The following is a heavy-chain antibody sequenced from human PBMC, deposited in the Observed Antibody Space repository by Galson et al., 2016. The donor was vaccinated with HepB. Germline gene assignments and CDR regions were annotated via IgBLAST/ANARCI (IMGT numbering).Heavy chain of an antibody. Sequence: SLRLSCAASAFTFDGHAMYWVRLPPGKGLEWVSGISWKSGSIGHADSVKGRFTISRDNAKNSLYLQMNSLRAEDTALYYCAKDTRNDFWNGYPFNWFDPWGQGTLVTVSS. J-gene: IGHJ5*02. V-gene: IGHV3-9*01. D-gene: IGHD3-3*01. CDR1: AFTFDGHA. CDR3: AKDTRNDFWNGYPFNWFDP. CDR2: ISWKSGSI.